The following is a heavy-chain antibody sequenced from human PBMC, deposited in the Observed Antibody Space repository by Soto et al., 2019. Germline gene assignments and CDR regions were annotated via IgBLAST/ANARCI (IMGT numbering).Heavy chain of an antibody. D-gene: IGHD2-21*02. CDR2: VNPSGGHT. J-gene: IGHJ4*02. CDR1: GDTFTDYY. CDR3: ARGAHVVVVTAALDY. Sequence: QVQLVQSGAEVKKPGASVKVSCKASGDTFTDYYIHWVRQAPGQGLEWMGTVNPSGGHTTYAQHFLGRTTMTRDTSTSTLYMELTSLTSEDTAVYYCARGAHVVVVTAALDYWGQGTLVTVSS. V-gene: IGHV1-46*01.